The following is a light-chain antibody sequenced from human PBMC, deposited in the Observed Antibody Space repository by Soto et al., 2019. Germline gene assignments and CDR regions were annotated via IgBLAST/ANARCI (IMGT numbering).Light chain of an antibody. CDR3: KQYAMSPQT. J-gene: IGKJ1*01. CDR2: DSS. V-gene: IGKV3-20*01. Sequence: EVVLTQSPGTLSLSPGEGATLSCRASQGLSDTNLAWYQQKPGQAPRLLMDDSSGRAPGVPHRFSGNGSGREFTLTISRVEPEDFGVYYCKQYAMSPQTFGRGSNVEIK. CDR1: QGLSDTN.